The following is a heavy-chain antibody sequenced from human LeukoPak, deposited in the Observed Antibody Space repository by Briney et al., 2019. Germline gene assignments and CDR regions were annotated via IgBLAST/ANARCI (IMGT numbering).Heavy chain of an antibody. V-gene: IGHV1-69*13. CDR1: GGTFSSYA. J-gene: IGHJ4*02. D-gene: IGHD3-10*01. Sequence: SVKVSCKASGGTFSSYAISWVRQAPGQGLEWMGGIIPIFGTANYAQKFQGRVTITADESTSTAYMELSSLRSEDTAVYYCARVPLKASGYFDYWGQGTLVTVSS. CDR3: ARVPLKASGYFDY. CDR2: IIPIFGTA.